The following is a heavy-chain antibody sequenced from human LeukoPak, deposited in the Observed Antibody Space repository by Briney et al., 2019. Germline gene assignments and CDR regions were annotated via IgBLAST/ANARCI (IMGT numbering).Heavy chain of an antibody. V-gene: IGHV4-38-2*02. CDR1: GYPIRSTYY. D-gene: IGHD3-16*01. CDR3: AREGDKYDYVWGRATEYYFDY. J-gene: IGHJ4*02. CDR2: IYQTGST. Sequence: PSETLSLTCAVSGYPIRSTYYWGWIRHPPGKGLEWIGSIYQTGSTYYDPSLKSRLTISLDNAKNQLSRRMSSVAAPGTALYYCAREGDKYDYVWGRATEYYFDYWGQGTLVTVSS.